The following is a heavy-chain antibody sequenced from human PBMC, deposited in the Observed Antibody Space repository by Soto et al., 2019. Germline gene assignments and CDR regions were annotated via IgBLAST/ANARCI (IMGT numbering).Heavy chain of an antibody. V-gene: IGHV4-59*01. D-gene: IGHD5-12*01. CDR1: GGSISSYY. CDR2: VYYSGST. CDR3: AREGYGGGYYYYYGMDV. J-gene: IGHJ6*02. Sequence: SETLSLTCTVSGGSISSYYWSWIRQPPGKGLEWIGYVYYSGSTNYNPSLKSRVIISVDTSKNQFSLKLSSVTAADTAVYYCAREGYGGGYYYYYGMDVWGQVTQVTFSS.